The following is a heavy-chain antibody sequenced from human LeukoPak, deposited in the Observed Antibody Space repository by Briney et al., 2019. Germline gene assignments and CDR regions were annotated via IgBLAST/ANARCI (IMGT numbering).Heavy chain of an antibody. CDR3: AKEGSSGYYYVVTLNA. CDR2: ISGSGGST. D-gene: IGHD3-22*01. J-gene: IGHJ5*02. V-gene: IGHV3-23*01. Sequence: PGGSLRLSCAASGFTFSSYAMSWVRQAPGKGLEWVSAISGSGGSTYYADSVKGRFTISRDNSKNTLYLQMNSLRAEDTAVYYCAKEGSSGYYYVVTLNAWGQGTLVTVSS. CDR1: GFTFSSYA.